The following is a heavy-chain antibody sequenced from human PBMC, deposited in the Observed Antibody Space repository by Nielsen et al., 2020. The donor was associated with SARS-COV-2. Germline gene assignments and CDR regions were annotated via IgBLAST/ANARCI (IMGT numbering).Heavy chain of an antibody. CDR1: GFTFSSYA. D-gene: IGHD4-23*01. Sequence: ISCAASGFTFSSYAMHWVRQAPGKGLEWVAVISYDGSNKYYADSVKGRFAISRDNSKNTLHLQMNSLRIEDTAVYYCARVQTTVVFYYGLDVWGQGTTVTVSS. V-gene: IGHV3-30*09. CDR3: ARVQTTVVFYYGLDV. J-gene: IGHJ6*02. CDR2: ISYDGSNK.